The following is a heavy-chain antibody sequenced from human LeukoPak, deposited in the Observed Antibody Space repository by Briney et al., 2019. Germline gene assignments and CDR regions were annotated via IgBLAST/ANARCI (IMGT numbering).Heavy chain of an antibody. Sequence: ASVKVSCKSSGYTSINYGISWMRQAPGQGLEWMGWISTHNGNTDYAQKFQGRVTMTTDKSTSTTYMELRSLTSDDTAVYYCARDSTWFGESTMGVDPWGQGTLVTVSS. CDR2: ISTHNGNT. D-gene: IGHD3-10*01. CDR1: GYTSINYG. V-gene: IGHV1-18*01. J-gene: IGHJ5*02. CDR3: ARDSTWFGESTMGVDP.